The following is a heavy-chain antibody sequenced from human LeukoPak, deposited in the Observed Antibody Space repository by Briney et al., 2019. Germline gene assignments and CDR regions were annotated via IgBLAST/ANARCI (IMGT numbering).Heavy chain of an antibody. CDR2: FDPEDGET. D-gene: IGHD3-9*01. CDR1: GYTLTELS. V-gene: IGHV1-24*01. J-gene: IGHJ4*02. Sequence: ASGKVSCKVSGYTLTELSMHWVRQAPGKGLEWMGGFDPEDGETIYAQKFQGRGTMTEDTSTPTAYMELRSLRSEDTAVYYCATALFYDILTGYYKYYFDYWGQGTLVTVSS. CDR3: ATALFYDILTGYYKYYFDY.